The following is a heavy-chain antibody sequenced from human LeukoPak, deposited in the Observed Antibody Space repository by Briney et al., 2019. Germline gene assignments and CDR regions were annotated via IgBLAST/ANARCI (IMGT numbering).Heavy chain of an antibody. J-gene: IGHJ4*02. CDR1: GGSISSYY. Sequence: SETLSLTCTVSGGSISSYYWSWIRQPPGKGLEWLGYIYYSGSTNYNPSLKSRVTISVDTSKNQFSLKLSSVTAADTAVYYCARDSDYSTSTEGPYFDYWGQGTLVTVSS. CDR3: ARDSDYSTSTEGPYFDY. CDR2: IYYSGST. D-gene: IGHD4-11*01. V-gene: IGHV4-59*01.